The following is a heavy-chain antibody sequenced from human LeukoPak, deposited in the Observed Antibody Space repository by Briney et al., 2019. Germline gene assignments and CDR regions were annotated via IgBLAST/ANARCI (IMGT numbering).Heavy chain of an antibody. V-gene: IGHV6-1*01. Sequence: SQTLSLTCAISGDSVSSNSAAWNWIRQSPSRGLEWLGGTYYRSKWYNDYAVSVKSRITINPDTSKNQFSLQLNSVTPEDTAVYYCARDGGSGWSPSDGLDIWGQGTMVTVSS. J-gene: IGHJ3*02. D-gene: IGHD6-19*01. CDR2: TYYRSKWYN. CDR1: GDSVSSNSAA. CDR3: ARDGGSGWSPSDGLDI.